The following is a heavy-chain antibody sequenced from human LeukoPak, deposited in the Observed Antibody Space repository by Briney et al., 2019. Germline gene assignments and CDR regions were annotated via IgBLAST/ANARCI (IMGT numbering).Heavy chain of an antibody. V-gene: IGHV1-69*13. CDR3: ASDEAQNDYGDYEIAY. Sequence: SVKVSCKASGGTFISYAISWVRQAPGQGLEWMGGIIPIFGTANYAQKFQGRVTITADESTSTAYMELSSLRSEDTAVYYCASDEAQNDYGDYEIAYWGQGTLVTVSS. D-gene: IGHD4-17*01. CDR2: IIPIFGTA. CDR1: GGTFISYA. J-gene: IGHJ4*02.